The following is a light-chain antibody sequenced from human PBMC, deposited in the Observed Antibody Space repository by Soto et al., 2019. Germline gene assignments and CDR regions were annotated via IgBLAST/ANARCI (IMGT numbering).Light chain of an antibody. J-gene: IGKJ1*01. Sequence: EIVLTQSPGTLSLSPGERATLSCRASQSVSASYVAWYQQKPGQGPRLLIYGASSRATGIPDRFSGSGSGTDFTLTISRLEPDDFAVYYCQQYGGSPGTFGQGTNVEIK. V-gene: IGKV3-20*01. CDR1: QSVSASY. CDR2: GAS. CDR3: QQYGGSPGT.